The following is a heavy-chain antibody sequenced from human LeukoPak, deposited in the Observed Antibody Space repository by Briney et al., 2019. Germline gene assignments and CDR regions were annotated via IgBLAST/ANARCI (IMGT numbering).Heavy chain of an antibody. CDR1: GFTFSSYS. Sequence: GGSLRLSCAASGFTFSSYSMNWVRQAPGKGLEWVSSISSSSSYIYYADSVKGRFTISRDNSKNTLYLQMNSLRAEDTAVYYCANRKFTPFDYWGQGTLVTVSS. V-gene: IGHV3-21*04. CDR2: ISSSSSYI. J-gene: IGHJ4*02. CDR3: ANRKFTPFDY.